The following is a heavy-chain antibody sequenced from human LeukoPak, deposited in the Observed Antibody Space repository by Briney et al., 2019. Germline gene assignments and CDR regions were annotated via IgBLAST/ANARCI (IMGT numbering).Heavy chain of an antibody. D-gene: IGHD3-9*01. V-gene: IGHV3-11*06. CDR2: ITGSSSHT. CDR3: ARRHYDILTGYRDFDY. J-gene: IGHJ4*02. Sequence: GGSLRLSCAASGFTFSNYYMSWIRQTPGKGLEWVSYITGSSSHTYYADSVKGRFTISRDNAQNSLYLQMNSLRAEDTAIYYCARRHYDILTGYRDFDYWGQGTLVTVSS. CDR1: GFTFSNYY.